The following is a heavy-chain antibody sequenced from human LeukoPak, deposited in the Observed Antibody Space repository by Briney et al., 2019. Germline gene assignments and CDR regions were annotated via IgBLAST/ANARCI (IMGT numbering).Heavy chain of an antibody. V-gene: IGHV4-39*01. CDR2: IYYSGST. CDR1: GGSISSSSYY. Sequence: SETLSLTCTVSGGSISSSSYYWGWIRQPPGRGLEWIGSIYYSGSTYYNPSLKSRVTISVDTSKNQFSLKLSSVTAADTAVYYCARHMSGDYEFDYWGQGTLVTVSS. D-gene: IGHD4-17*01. J-gene: IGHJ4*02. CDR3: ARHMSGDYEFDY.